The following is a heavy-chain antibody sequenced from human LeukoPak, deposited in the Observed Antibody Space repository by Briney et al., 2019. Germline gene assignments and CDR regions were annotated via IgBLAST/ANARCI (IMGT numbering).Heavy chain of an antibody. J-gene: IGHJ4*02. CDR1: GFTVSSNY. Sequence: GGSLRLSCAASGFTVSSNYMSWVRQAPGKGLEWVSYIGSSSTIYYADSVKGRFTISRDNAKNSLYLQMNSLRAEDTAVYYCARLRLPDWLLLPYFDYWGQGTLVTVSS. CDR3: ARLRLPDWLLLPYFDY. CDR2: IGSSSTI. V-gene: IGHV3-69-1*01. D-gene: IGHD3-9*01.